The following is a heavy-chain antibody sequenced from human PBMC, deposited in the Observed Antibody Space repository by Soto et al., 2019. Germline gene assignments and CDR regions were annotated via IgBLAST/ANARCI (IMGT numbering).Heavy chain of an antibody. CDR2: ISPTGRPL. D-gene: IGHD1-1*01. CDR1: GFTFSNHH. CDR3: ARDPDTTSKIDH. J-gene: IGHJ4*02. V-gene: IGHV3-11*01. Sequence: PGGSLRLSCTASGFTFSNHHTSWIRQAPGKGLEWVSYISPTGRPLYYADSVKGRFTISRDNAKNSLYLQMSGLRAADKALYYCARDPDTTSKIDHWGQGTQVTVSS.